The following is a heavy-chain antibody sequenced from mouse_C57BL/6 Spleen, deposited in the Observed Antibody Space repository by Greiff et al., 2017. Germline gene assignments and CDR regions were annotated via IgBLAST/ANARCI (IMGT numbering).Heavy chain of an antibody. D-gene: IGHD2-5*01. V-gene: IGHV10-1*01. CDR1: GFSFNTYA. J-gene: IGHJ4*01. CDR2: IRSKSNNYAT. CDR3: VRQSYYSIYYAMDY. Sequence: EVKLMESGGGLVQPKGSLKLSCAASGFSFNTYAMNWVRQAPGKGLEWVARIRSKSNNYATYYADSVKDRFTISRDDSESMLYLQMNNLKTEDTAMYYCVRQSYYSIYYAMDYWGQGTSVTVSS.